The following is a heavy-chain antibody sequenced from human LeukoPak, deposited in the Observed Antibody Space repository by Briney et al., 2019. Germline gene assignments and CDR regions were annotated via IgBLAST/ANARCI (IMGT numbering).Heavy chain of an antibody. CDR1: GFTFSSYA. Sequence: GGSLRLSCAASGFTFSSYAMSWVRQAPGKGLEWVSAISGIGGSTYYAGSVKGRFTISRDNSKNTLYLQMNSLRAEDTAVYYCAKDKGYSYGLFDYWGQGTLVTVSS. CDR2: ISGIGGST. J-gene: IGHJ4*02. V-gene: IGHV3-23*01. CDR3: AKDKGYSYGLFDY. D-gene: IGHD5-18*01.